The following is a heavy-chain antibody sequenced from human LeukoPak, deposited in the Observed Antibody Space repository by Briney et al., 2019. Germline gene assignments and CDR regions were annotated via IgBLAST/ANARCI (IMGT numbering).Heavy chain of an antibody. CDR3: ARQYYYGSGSLLFDY. CDR2: IYPGDSDT. V-gene: IGHV5-51*01. CDR1: GYSFTSYW. Sequence: GEALQISCKGSGYSFTSYWIGWGRPMTGKGVGWRGIIYPGDSDTRYSPSFQGQVTISADKSISTAYLQWSSLKASDTAMYYCARQYYYGSGSLLFDYWGQGTLVTFSS. D-gene: IGHD3-10*01. J-gene: IGHJ4*02.